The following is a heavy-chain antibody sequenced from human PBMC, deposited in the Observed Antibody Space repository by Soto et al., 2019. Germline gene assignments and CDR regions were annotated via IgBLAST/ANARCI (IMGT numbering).Heavy chain of an antibody. V-gene: IGHV3-30-3*01. CDR1: GFTFKTYA. J-gene: IGHJ3*02. CDR2: ILYDGSNK. Sequence: GESLKISCTASGFTFKTYAFHWVRQAPGKGLEWAAVILYDGSNKYYADSVKGRFTISRDNSKNTLYLQMNSLRAEDTAVYYCARDWRGSHDAFDIWGQATMVTVSS. CDR3: ARDWRGSHDAFDI. D-gene: IGHD1-26*01.